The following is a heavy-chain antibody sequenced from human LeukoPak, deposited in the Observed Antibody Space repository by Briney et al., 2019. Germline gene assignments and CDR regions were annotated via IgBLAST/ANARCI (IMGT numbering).Heavy chain of an antibody. CDR2: IIPIFGTA. Sequence: SVKVSCKASGGTFSSYAISWVRQAPGQGLEWMGRIIPIFGTANYAQKFQGRVTFTTDESTSTAYMELSSLRSEDTAVCYCARVLIGSSWPNNWFDPWGQGTLVTVSS. CDR1: GGTFSSYA. V-gene: IGHV1-69*05. CDR3: ARVLIGSSWPNNWFDP. J-gene: IGHJ5*02. D-gene: IGHD6-13*01.